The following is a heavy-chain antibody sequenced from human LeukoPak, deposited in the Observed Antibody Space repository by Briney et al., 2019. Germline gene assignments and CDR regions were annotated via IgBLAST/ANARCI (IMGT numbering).Heavy chain of an antibody. CDR3: ARLRSPHWYFDL. V-gene: IGHV4-59*08. CDR2: IYYSGST. CDR1: GGSISSYY. Sequence: SETLSLTCTVSGGSISSYYWSWLRQPPGRGLEWIGYIYYSGSTNYNPSLKSRVTISVDTSKKQFSLKLSSVTAADTAVYYCARLRSPHWYFDLWGRGTLVTVSS. D-gene: IGHD1-26*01. J-gene: IGHJ2*01.